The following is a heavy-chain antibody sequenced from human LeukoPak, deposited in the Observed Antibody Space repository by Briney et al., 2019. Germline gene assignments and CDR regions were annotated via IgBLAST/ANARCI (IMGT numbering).Heavy chain of an antibody. CDR1: GGTFSSYA. Sequence: ASVKVSCKASGGTFSSYAISWVRQAPGQGLEWMGRIIPILGIANYAQKFQGRVTITADKSTSTAYMELSSLRSEDTAVYYCARSPVVVAAMGFDYWGQGTLVTVSS. J-gene: IGHJ4*02. CDR2: IIPILGIA. D-gene: IGHD2-15*01. V-gene: IGHV1-69*04. CDR3: ARSPVVVAAMGFDY.